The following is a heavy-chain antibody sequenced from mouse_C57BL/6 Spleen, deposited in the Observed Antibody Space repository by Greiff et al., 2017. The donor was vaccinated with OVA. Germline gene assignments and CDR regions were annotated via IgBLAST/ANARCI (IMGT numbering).Heavy chain of an antibody. D-gene: IGHD1-1*01. V-gene: IGHV7-3*01. CDR3: ARSPITTVVEGDYFDY. J-gene: IGHJ2*01. CDR1: GFTFTDYY. CDR2: IRNKANGYTT. Sequence: EVMLVESGGGLVQPGGSLSLSCAASGFTFTDYYMSWVRQPPGKALEWLGFIRNKANGYTTEYSASVKGRFTISRDNSQSILYLQMNALRAEDSATYYCARSPITTVVEGDYFDYWGQGTTLTVSS.